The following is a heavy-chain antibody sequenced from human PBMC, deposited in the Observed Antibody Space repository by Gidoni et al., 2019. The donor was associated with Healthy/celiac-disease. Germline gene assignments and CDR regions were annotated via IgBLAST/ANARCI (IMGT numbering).Heavy chain of an antibody. J-gene: IGHJ3*02. CDR1: GCSISRGSYY. CDR3: ARDPRSSGWDDAFDI. D-gene: IGHD6-19*01. CDR2: IYTSVST. V-gene: IGHV4-61*02. Sequence: QVQLQESGPGLVKPSQTLSLTFTVSGCSISRGSYYWSWIGPPAGKGLEWIVRIYTSVSTNYNHPLKSRVTISVDTSKNQFSLKRSSVTAADTAVYYCARDPRSSGWDDAFDIWGQGTMVTVFS.